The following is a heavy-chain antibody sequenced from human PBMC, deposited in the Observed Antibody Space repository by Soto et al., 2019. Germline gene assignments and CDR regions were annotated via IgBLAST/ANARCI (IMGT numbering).Heavy chain of an antibody. V-gene: IGHV3-30-3*01. CDR3: ARTFGPIYYYYYGMDV. Sequence: QVQLVESGGGVVQPGRSLRLSCAASGFTFSSYAMHWVRQAPGKGLEWVAVISYDGSNKYYADSVKGRFTISRDNSKKPLYLQMNSLRAEDTAVYYCARTFGPIYYYYYGMDVWGQGTTVTVSS. D-gene: IGHD3-10*01. CDR1: GFTFSSYA. J-gene: IGHJ6*02. CDR2: ISYDGSNK.